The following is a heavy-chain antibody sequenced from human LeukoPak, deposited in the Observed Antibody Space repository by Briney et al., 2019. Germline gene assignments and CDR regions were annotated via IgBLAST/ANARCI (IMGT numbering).Heavy chain of an antibody. Sequence: ASVKVSCKASGGTFSSYAISWVRQAPGQGLEWMGGIIPIFGTANYAQKFQGRVTITADESTSTAYMELSSLRSEDTAVYYCASAPKPHTNYYDSSGYSVFGYWGQGTLVTVSS. CDR1: GGTFSSYA. CDR2: IIPIFGTA. CDR3: ASAPKPHTNYYDSSGYSVFGY. V-gene: IGHV1-69*13. D-gene: IGHD3-22*01. J-gene: IGHJ4*02.